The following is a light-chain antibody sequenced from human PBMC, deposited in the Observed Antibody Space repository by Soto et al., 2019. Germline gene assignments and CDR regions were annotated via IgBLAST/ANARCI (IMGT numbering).Light chain of an antibody. CDR2: EVT. J-gene: IGLJ1*01. Sequence: QSGRTQRRSGAGSPGQAVTISCTGTSSDIGGYNFVSWYQHHPGKAPKLMIFEVTKRPSGVPDRFSGSKSGNTASLTVSGLQAEDEADYYCSSYAASNIWYVFRPGTKVNVL. CDR3: SSYAASNIWYV. V-gene: IGLV2-8*01. CDR1: SSDIGGYNF.